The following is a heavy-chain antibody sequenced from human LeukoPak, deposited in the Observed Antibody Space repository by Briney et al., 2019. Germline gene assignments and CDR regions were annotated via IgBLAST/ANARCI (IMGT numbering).Heavy chain of an antibody. D-gene: IGHD3-22*01. V-gene: IGHV4-59*12. Sequence: KPSETLSLTCTVSGGSISSYYWSWIRQPPGKGLEWIGYIYYSGSTNYNPSLKSRVTISVDKSKNQFSLKLSSVTAADTAVYYCARWYYYDSSGPIDYWGQGTLVTVSS. CDR2: IYYSGST. J-gene: IGHJ4*02. CDR1: GGSISSYY. CDR3: ARWYYYDSSGPIDY.